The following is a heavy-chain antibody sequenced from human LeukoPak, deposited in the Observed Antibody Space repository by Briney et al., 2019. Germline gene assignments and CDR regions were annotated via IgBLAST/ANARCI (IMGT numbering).Heavy chain of an antibody. CDR2: ISWNSGSI. J-gene: IGHJ4*02. V-gene: IGHV3-9*01. CDR1: GFTFDDYA. D-gene: IGHD5-18*01. Sequence: GGSLRLSCAASGFTFDDYAMHWVRQAPGKGLEWVSGISWNSGSIGYADSVKGRFTISRDNAKNSLYLQMNSLRAEDTAVYYCARHLSGVTGYTYGRGIDYWGQGTLVTVSS. CDR3: ARHLSGVTGYTYGRGIDY.